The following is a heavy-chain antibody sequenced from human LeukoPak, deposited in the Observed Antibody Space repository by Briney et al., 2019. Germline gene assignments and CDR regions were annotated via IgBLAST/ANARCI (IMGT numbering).Heavy chain of an antibody. CDR1: GFTFSSYA. V-gene: IGHV3-23*01. CDR3: ARDRGYTQDY. CDR2: VSASGGNT. Sequence: GGSLRLSCAASGFTFSSYAMNWVRQAPGKGLEWVSAVSASGGNTYYADSVKGRFTISRDNAQNTLYLQMNSLRAEDTAVYYCARDRGYTQDYWGQGTLVTVPS. J-gene: IGHJ4*02. D-gene: IGHD5-12*01.